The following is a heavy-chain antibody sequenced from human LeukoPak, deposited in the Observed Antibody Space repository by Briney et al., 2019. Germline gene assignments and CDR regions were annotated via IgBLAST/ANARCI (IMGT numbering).Heavy chain of an antibody. CDR3: ARGFEYSSGWYYFDY. V-gene: IGHV3-21*01. Sequence: GGSLRLSCAASGFTFSSYSMNWVRQAPGKGLEWVSSISSSSSYIYYADSVKGRFTISRDNAKNSLYLQMNSLRAEGTAVYYCARGFEYSSGWYYFDYWGQGTLVTVSS. J-gene: IGHJ4*02. CDR1: GFTFSSYS. D-gene: IGHD6-19*01. CDR2: ISSSSSYI.